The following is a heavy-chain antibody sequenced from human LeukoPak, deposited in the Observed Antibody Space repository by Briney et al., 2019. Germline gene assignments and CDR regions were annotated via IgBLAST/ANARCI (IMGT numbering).Heavy chain of an antibody. D-gene: IGHD3-9*01. CDR2: ISSSGSTI. V-gene: IGHV3-48*03. CDR1: GFTFSSYE. Sequence: QPGGSLRLSCAASGFTFSSYEMNWVRQAPGKGLEWVSYISSSGSTIYYADSVKGRFTISRDNAKNSLYLQMNSLRAEDTAVYYCAREALRLVLDYWGQGTLVTVSS. J-gene: IGHJ4*02. CDR3: AREALRLVLDY.